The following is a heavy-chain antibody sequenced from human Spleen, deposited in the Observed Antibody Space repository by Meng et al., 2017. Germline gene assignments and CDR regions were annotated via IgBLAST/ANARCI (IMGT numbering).Heavy chain of an antibody. V-gene: IGHV3-30*04. CDR2: ISYDGSIK. D-gene: IGHD3-22*01. Sequence: GESLKISCAASGFTFRSYAIHWVRQAPGKGLEWVAVISYDGSIKYYADSVKGRFTVSRDSSKNMVYLQMNSLRREDTAVYSCARGVEAVVITWGLDYWGQGTLVTVSS. J-gene: IGHJ4*02. CDR1: GFTFRSYA. CDR3: ARGVEAVVITWGLDY.